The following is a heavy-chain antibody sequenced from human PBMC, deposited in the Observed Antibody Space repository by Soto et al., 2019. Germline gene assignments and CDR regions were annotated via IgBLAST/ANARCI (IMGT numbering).Heavy chain of an antibody. V-gene: IGHV3-30-3*01. CDR1: GFTFSSYA. Sequence: QVQLVESGGGVVQPGRSLRLSCAASGFTFSSYAMHWVRQAPGKGLEWVAVISYDGSNKYYADSVKGRFTISRDNSKNTLYLQTNSLRAEDTAVYYCARDPYYYDSSGYYPFDYWGQGTLVTVSS. CDR3: ARDPYYYDSSGYYPFDY. D-gene: IGHD3-22*01. J-gene: IGHJ4*02. CDR2: ISYDGSNK.